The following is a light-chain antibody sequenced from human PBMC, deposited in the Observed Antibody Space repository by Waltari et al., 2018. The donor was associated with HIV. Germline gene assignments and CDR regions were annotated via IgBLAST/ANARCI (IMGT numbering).Light chain of an antibody. V-gene: IGKV3-11*01. Sequence: EIVLTQSPATLSLSPGETATLSCSASQTVHYFLAWYPQNPGRAPILLIYRASKRATGIPDRCSGSGSGTDFTLTISHLEPEYFAFYYCQHRSAWPPTFGGGTRVEIK. J-gene: IGKJ4*01. CDR3: QHRSAWPPT. CDR2: RAS. CDR1: QTVHYF.